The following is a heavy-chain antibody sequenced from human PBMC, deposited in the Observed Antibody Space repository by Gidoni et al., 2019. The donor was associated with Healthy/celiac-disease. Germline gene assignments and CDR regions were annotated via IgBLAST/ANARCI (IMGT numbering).Heavy chain of an antibody. V-gene: IGHV3-33*01. Sequence: QVQLVESGGGVVQPGRSLRLSCAASGFTFSSYGMHWVRQAPGKGLEWVAVIWYDGSNKYYAESVKGRFTISRDNSKNTLYLQMNSLRAEDTAVYYCAREREGTPGIAAYADYWGQGTLVTVSS. CDR2: IWYDGSNK. D-gene: IGHD6-13*01. CDR3: AREREGTPGIAAYADY. CDR1: GFTFSSYG. J-gene: IGHJ4*02.